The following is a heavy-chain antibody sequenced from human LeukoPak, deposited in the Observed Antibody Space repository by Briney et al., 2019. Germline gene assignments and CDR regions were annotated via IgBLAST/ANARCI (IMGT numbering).Heavy chain of an antibody. D-gene: IGHD2/OR15-2a*01. CDR3: AREKGLLKFSSTIFDY. V-gene: IGHV4-34*01. CDR2: INHSGST. J-gene: IGHJ4*02. Sequence: SETLSLTCAVYGGSFSGYYWSWIRQPPGKGLEWIGEINHSGSTNYNPSLKSRVTISVDTSKNQFSLKLSSVTAADTAVYYCAREKGLLKFSSTIFDYGGKETLVTVS. CDR1: GGSFSGYY.